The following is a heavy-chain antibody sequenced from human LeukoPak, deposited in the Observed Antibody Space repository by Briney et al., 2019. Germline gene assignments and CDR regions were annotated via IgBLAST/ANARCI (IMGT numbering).Heavy chain of an antibody. J-gene: IGHJ5*02. Sequence: PSETLSLTCSVSGGSVTSGIYHWGWIRQSPGKGLEWIGSVYFDGGTHYNPSLQSRVTISIDTSKNQFSLRLSSVTAADTALYYWGRDLYYVGRGRFAPGGQGTLVTVS. V-gene: IGHV4-39*07. CDR3: GRDLYYVGRGRFAP. CDR1: GGSVTSGIYH. CDR2: VYFDGGT. D-gene: IGHD3-10*02.